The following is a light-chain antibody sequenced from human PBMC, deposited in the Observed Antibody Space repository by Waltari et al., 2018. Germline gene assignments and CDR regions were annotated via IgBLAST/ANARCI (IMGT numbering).Light chain of an antibody. CDR1: QSVLYSSNNKNY. CDR3: QQYYSTPTWT. CDR2: WAS. J-gene: IGKJ1*01. Sequence: DIVMTQSPDSLAVSLGERATINCKSSQSVLYSSNNKNYLAWYQQKPGQPPKLLIYWASTRKSGVPDRFSGSESGTDFTLTISSLQAEDVAVYYCQQYYSTPTWTFGQGTKVEIK. V-gene: IGKV4-1*01.